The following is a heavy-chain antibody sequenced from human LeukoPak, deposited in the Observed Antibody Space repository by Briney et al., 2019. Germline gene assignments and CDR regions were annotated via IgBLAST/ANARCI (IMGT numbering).Heavy chain of an antibody. Sequence: GGSLRLSCAASGFTFSSYSMNWVRQAPGKGLEWVSYIDTDTDNIYYADSLKGRFTISRDNAKNSLYLQMNSLRVEDTAVYYCSRAPGGYSYGHPYYFDSWGQGTLVTVSS. CDR2: IDTDTDNI. CDR3: SRAPGGYSYGHPYYFDS. CDR1: GFTFSSYS. V-gene: IGHV3-21*01. D-gene: IGHD5-18*01. J-gene: IGHJ4*02.